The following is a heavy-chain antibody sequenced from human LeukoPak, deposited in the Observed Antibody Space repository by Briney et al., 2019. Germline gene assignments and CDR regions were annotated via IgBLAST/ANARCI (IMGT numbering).Heavy chain of an antibody. CDR2: ISAYNGNT. Sequence: ASVKVSCKASGYTFISYGISWVRQAPGQGLEWMGWISAYNGNTNYAQNLQGRVTMTTDTSTSTAFMELSRLRSDDTAVYYCARSEDRGLTARADYWGQGTLVTVSS. CDR3: ARSEDRGLTARADY. CDR1: GYTFISYG. V-gene: IGHV1-18*01. J-gene: IGHJ4*02. D-gene: IGHD3-10*01.